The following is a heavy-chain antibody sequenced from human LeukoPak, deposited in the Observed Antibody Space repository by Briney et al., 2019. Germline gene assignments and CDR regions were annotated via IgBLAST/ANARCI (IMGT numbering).Heavy chain of an antibody. CDR3: AKTFSSTVTYDAFDI. CDR1: GFTFDDYA. D-gene: IGHD4-11*01. CDR2: ISWDGGST. J-gene: IGHJ3*02. Sequence: GGSLRLSCAASGFTFDDYAMHWVRQAPGKGLEWVSLISWDGGSTYYADSVNGRFTISRDNSKNSLYLQMNSLRAEDTALYYCAKTFSSTVTYDAFDIWGQGTMVTVSS. V-gene: IGHV3-43D*03.